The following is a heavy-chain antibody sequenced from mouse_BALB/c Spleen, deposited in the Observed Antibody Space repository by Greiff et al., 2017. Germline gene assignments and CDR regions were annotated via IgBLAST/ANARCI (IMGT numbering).Heavy chain of an antibody. J-gene: IGHJ4*01. CDR1: GFSLTSYD. CDR2: IWTGGGT. Sequence: QVQLKESGPGLVAPSQSLSITCTVSGFSLTSYDISWIRQPPGKGLEWLGVIWTGGGTNYNSAFMSRLSISKDNSKSQVFLKMNSLQTDDTAIYYCVRDWHYYAMDYWGQGTSVTVSS. V-gene: IGHV2-9-2*01. CDR3: VRDWHYYAMDY.